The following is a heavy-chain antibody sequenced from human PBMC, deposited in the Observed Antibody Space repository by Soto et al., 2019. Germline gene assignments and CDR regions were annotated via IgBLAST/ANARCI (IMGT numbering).Heavy chain of an antibody. CDR3: ARSSGDDFFYYGMDV. Sequence: LSLTCSVSGASITSHYWNWIRQSAGEGLQWIGRVYARGATNYNPSLKSRVTISGDTYKNQFSLKLTSVTAADTAVYYCARSSGDDFFYYGMDVWGHGTTVTVP. V-gene: IGHV4-59*10. D-gene: IGHD4-17*01. J-gene: IGHJ6*02. CDR2: VYARGAT. CDR1: GASITSHY.